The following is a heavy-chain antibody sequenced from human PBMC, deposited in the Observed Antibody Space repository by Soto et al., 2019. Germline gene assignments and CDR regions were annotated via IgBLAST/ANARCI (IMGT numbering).Heavy chain of an antibody. Sequence: GRSLRLSCAASGFTFSSYGMHWVRQAPGKGLEWVAVISYDGSNKYYADSVKGRFTISRDNSKNTLYLQMNSLRAEDTAVYYCAKDLGSSSWGAFDIWGQGTMVTGSS. CDR3: AKDLGSSSWGAFDI. CDR1: GFTFSSYG. D-gene: IGHD6-13*01. V-gene: IGHV3-30*18. J-gene: IGHJ3*02. CDR2: ISYDGSNK.